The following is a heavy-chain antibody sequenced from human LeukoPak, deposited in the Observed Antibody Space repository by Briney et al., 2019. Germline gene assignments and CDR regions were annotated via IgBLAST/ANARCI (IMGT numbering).Heavy chain of an antibody. CDR3: ARVTPHGGLFGELSPLGY. CDR2: ISAYNGNT. D-gene: IGHD3-10*02. V-gene: IGHV1-18*01. Sequence: ASVKVSCKASGYTFTSYGISWVRQAPGQGLEWMGWISAYNGNTNYAQKLQGRVTMTTDTSTSTAYMELRSLRSDDTAVYYCARVTPHGGLFGELSPLGYWGQGTLVTVSS. CDR1: GYTFTSYG. J-gene: IGHJ4*02.